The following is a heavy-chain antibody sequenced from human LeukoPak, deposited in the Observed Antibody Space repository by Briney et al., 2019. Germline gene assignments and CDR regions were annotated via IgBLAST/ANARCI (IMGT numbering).Heavy chain of an antibody. CDR1: GFTLSSYW. Sequence: GLSVRLFCAASGFTLSSYWMQWVRQVPGKGLVWVSRINCDGSGTTYADSVKGRFTISRDNAKNTLYLQMNSLRAEDTAVYYCGRDYFGSVDYWGQGTLVTVPS. D-gene: IGHD2/OR15-2a*01. J-gene: IGHJ4*02. V-gene: IGHV3-74*01. CDR3: GRDYFGSVDY. CDR2: INCDGSGT.